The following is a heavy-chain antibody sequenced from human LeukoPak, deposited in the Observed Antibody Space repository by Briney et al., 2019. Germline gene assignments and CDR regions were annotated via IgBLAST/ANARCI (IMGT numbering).Heavy chain of an antibody. V-gene: IGHV3-21*01. Sequence: PGGSLRLSCAASGFTLSSYSMNWVRQAPGKGLEWVSSITSSGSYIYYADSVKGRFTISRDNAKNSLYLQMNSLRVEDTAVYYCARAAIEGVTTVDWFDPWGQGTLVTVSS. CDR3: ARAAIEGVTTVDWFDP. J-gene: IGHJ5*02. CDR1: GFTLSSYS. CDR2: ITSSGSYI. D-gene: IGHD2-21*02.